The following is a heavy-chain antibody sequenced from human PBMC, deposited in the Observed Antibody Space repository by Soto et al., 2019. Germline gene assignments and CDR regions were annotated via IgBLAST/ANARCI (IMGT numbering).Heavy chain of an antibody. CDR1: GYTFTSYD. CDR3: ARGRRGSGSYSPYYYYYMDV. J-gene: IGHJ6*03. V-gene: IGHV1-8*01. D-gene: IGHD3-10*01. Sequence: ASVKVSCKASGYTFTSYDINWERQATGQGLEWMGWMNPNSGNTGYAQKFQGRVTMTRNTSISTAYMELSSLRSEDTAVYYCARGRRGSGSYSPYYYYYMDVWGKGTTVTVSS. CDR2: MNPNSGNT.